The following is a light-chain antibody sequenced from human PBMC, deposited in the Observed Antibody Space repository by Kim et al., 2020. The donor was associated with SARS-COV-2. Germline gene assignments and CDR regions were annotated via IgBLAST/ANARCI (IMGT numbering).Light chain of an antibody. J-gene: IGKJ3*01. CDR2: KVS. CDR3: KQGTHWPFT. V-gene: IGKV2D-30*01. CDR1: QSRGNSDGNIY. Sequence: PASGSCRSSQSRGNSDGNIYLNWYHQRPGQSPRRLIYKVSNWESGVPDRFSGSGSGTDFTLQISRVEAEDVGAYYCKQGTHWPFTFGPGTKVDIK.